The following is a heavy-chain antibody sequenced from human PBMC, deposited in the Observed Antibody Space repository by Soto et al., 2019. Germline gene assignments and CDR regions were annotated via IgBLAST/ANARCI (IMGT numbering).Heavy chain of an antibody. J-gene: IGHJ6*02. CDR1: GFTFNYAW. CDR3: TAAGSSSGGPHGMAI. V-gene: IGHV3-15*01. Sequence: EVRLVESGGGLVEPGGSLRLSCAASGFTFNYAWMNWVRQAPGKGLEWIGRIKSNTDGGTTDYAAPVKGRFTISRDDSTNTLYLQMDSLKSDDTAVYHCTAAGSSSGGPHGMAIWGQGTTVTVSS. D-gene: IGHD3-22*01. CDR2: IKSNTDGGTT.